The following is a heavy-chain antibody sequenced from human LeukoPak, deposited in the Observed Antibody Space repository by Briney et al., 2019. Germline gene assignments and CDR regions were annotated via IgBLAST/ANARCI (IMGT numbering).Heavy chain of an antibody. CDR1: GFSVSSNY. D-gene: IGHD3-10*01. Sequence: GGSLRLSCAASGFSVSSNYMSWVRQAPGKGLEWVSYISSSGNTIYYADSVKGRFTISRDNAKNSLYLQMDSLRDEDTAVYYCAIRTGYYGSGSPHGMDVWGQGTTVTVSS. CDR2: ISSSGNTI. V-gene: IGHV3-48*02. J-gene: IGHJ6*02. CDR3: AIRTGYYGSGSPHGMDV.